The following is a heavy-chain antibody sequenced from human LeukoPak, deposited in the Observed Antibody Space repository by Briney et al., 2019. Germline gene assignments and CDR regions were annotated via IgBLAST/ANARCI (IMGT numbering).Heavy chain of an antibody. CDR1: GFTFSSYW. D-gene: IGHD5-18*01. Sequence: GGSLRLSCAASGFTFSSYWMSWVRQAPGKGLEWVANIKQDGSEKYYVDSVKGRFTISRDNAKNSLYLQMNSLRAEDTAVYYCARDDVDTAMVTSYYMDVWGKGTTVTISS. J-gene: IGHJ6*03. V-gene: IGHV3-7*01. CDR2: IKQDGSEK. CDR3: ARDDVDTAMVTSYYMDV.